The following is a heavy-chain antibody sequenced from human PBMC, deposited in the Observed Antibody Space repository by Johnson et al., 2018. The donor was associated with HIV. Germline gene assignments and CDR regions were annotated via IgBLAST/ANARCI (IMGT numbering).Heavy chain of an antibody. D-gene: IGHD3-16*02. CDR2: IKRKIEGETP. J-gene: IGHJ3*02. CDR3: TTAIVIGAFDI. Sequence: VQLVESGGGLVKPGGSLRLSCAASGFTFSNVWMTWVRQAPGKGLEWVGRIKRKIEGETPDYAAPVKGRFTISRDDSKNTLYLQMNSLTTEDTAVYYCTTAIVIGAFDIWGQGTMVTVSS. CDR1: GFTFSNVW. V-gene: IGHV3-15*05.